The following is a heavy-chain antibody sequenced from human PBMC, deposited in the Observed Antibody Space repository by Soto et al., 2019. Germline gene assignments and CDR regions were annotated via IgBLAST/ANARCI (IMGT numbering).Heavy chain of an antibody. Sequence: QVQLVQSGAEVKKPGASVKVSCKASGYTFTSFGISWVRQAPGQGLEWMGWIRAYNGYTNYAQKFQGRVTITTDTSTSTAYMALRSLISDDTAVYYCARASDGYRSGWYVGYFDYWGQGTLVTVSS. CDR3: ARASDGYRSGWYVGYFDY. V-gene: IGHV1-18*04. J-gene: IGHJ4*02. D-gene: IGHD6-19*01. CDR1: GYTFTSFG. CDR2: IRAYNGYT.